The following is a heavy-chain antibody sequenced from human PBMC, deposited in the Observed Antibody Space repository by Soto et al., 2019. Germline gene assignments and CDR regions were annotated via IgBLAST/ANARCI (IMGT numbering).Heavy chain of an antibody. V-gene: IGHV3-48*01. J-gene: IGHJ3*02. CDR2: ISSSSGTI. CDR1: GFTLSSYW. Sequence: GGSLRLSCAASGFTLSSYWMNWVRQAPGKGLEWVSYISSSSGTITYVDSVKGRFIISRDNAKNSLYLQMNSLRAEDTAVYYCAGAFDIWGQGTMVTVSS. CDR3: AGAFDI.